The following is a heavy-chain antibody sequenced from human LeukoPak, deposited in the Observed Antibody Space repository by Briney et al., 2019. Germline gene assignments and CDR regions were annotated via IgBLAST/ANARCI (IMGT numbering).Heavy chain of an antibody. J-gene: IGHJ4*02. D-gene: IGHD1-26*01. CDR2: INGDGSYT. V-gene: IGHV3-74*01. CDR1: EFTFSNYW. Sequence: GGSLRLCCAASEFTFSNYWMNWVRQAAGKGLVWVSLINGDGSYTNYADSVKGRFTISRDDAKNTLYLQMNSLRAEDTAVYYCVRRVNSGTYYYFDYWGQGTLVTVSS. CDR3: VRRVNSGTYYYFDY.